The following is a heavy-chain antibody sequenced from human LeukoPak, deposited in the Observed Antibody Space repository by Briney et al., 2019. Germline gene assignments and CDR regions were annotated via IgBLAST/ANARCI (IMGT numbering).Heavy chain of an antibody. D-gene: IGHD4-23*01. CDR1: GFTFDDYA. Sequence: PGGSLRLSCAASGFTFDDYAMHWVRQAPGKGLEGVAVIPYDGSNKYYADSVKGRFTISRENSKNRLYLQMNSLRAEDTAVYYCARAEGYGGELDSWGQGTLVTVSS. J-gene: IGHJ4*02. CDR3: ARAEGYGGELDS. CDR2: IPYDGSNK. V-gene: IGHV3-30*04.